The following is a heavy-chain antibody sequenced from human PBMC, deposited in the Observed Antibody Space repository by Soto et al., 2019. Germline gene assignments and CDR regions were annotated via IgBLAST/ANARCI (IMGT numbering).Heavy chain of an antibody. Sequence: GGSLRLSCAASGFIFSSYGMHWVRQAPGKGLEWVAVIWYDGSNKYYGDSVKGRFTISRDNSKNTLHLQMNSLRVEDTAVYSCARRISGYWSSISCYSDYYYGMDVWGQGTTVTVSS. CDR2: IWYDGSNK. CDR3: ARRISGYWSSISCYSDYYYGMDV. D-gene: IGHD2-2*01. J-gene: IGHJ6*02. V-gene: IGHV3-33*01. CDR1: GFIFSSYG.